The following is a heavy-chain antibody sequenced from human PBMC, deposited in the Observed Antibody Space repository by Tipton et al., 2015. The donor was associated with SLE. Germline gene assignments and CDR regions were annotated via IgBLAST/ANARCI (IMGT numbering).Heavy chain of an antibody. D-gene: IGHD3-10*01. Sequence: TLSLTCTVSGGSISSCSYYWGWIRQPPGKGLEWIGSIYNSGNNQYNPSLKRRVTMSVDASKNQFSLKLSSVTAADTAVYYCARRKVRITMVRGVIIEDAFDIWGQGTMVTVSS. CDR1: GGSISSCSYY. CDR3: ARRKVRITMVRGVIIEDAFDI. J-gene: IGHJ3*02. CDR2: IYNSGNN. V-gene: IGHV4-39*01.